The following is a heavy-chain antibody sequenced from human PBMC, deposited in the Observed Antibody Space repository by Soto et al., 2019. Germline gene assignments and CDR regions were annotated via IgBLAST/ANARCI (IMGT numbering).Heavy chain of an antibody. V-gene: IGHV3-23*01. CDR2: ISGSDDST. D-gene: IGHD6-6*01. CDR3: AKRSSSSTFDY. J-gene: IGHJ4*02. CDR1: GFTFSSYA. Sequence: GGSLRLSCAASGFTFSSYAGSWVRQAPGKGLEWVSVISGSDDSTYYADSVKGRFTISRDNSKNTLYLQMNSLRAEDTAVYYCAKRSSSSTFDYWGQGTLVTVSS.